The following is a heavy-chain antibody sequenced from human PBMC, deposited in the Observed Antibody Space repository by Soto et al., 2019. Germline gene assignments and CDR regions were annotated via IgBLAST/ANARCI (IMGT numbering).Heavy chain of an antibody. D-gene: IGHD2-21*02. J-gene: IGHJ4*02. CDR1: GGSISNYY. CDR2: IYYSGRT. CDR3: ARAAYCGDSCYYYFDY. V-gene: IGHV4-59*01. Sequence: PSETLSLTCTVSGGSISNYYWSWIRQSPGKGLEWIGYIYYSGRTHHNPSLKSRVTISVDTSKNQFSLKLTSVTAADTAVYYCARAAYCGDSCYYYFDYWGQGTLVTVSS.